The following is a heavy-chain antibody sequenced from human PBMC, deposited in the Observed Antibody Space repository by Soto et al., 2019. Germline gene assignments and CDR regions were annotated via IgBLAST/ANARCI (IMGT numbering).Heavy chain of an antibody. CDR3: ARQPYYDILTRDYYYYGMDV. Sequence: GESLKISCKGSGYSFTSYWIGWVRQMPGKGLERMGIIYPGDSDTRYSPSFQGQVTISADKSISTAYLQWSSLKASDTAMYYCARQPYYDILTRDYYYYGMDVWGQGTTVTVSS. CDR2: IYPGDSDT. CDR1: GYSFTSYW. J-gene: IGHJ6*02. D-gene: IGHD3-9*01. V-gene: IGHV5-51*01.